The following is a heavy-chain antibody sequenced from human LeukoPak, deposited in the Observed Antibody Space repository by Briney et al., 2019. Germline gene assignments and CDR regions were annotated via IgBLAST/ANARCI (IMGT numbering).Heavy chain of an antibody. Sequence: PGGSLRLSCAASGFTFSSYGMHWVRQAPGKGLEWVAFIRSDGSNKCYADSVKGRFTISRDNSKNTLYLQMNSLRAEDTAVYYCAKDVVLTGYPFDYWGQGTLVTVSS. D-gene: IGHD3-9*01. CDR2: IRSDGSNK. V-gene: IGHV3-30*02. CDR3: AKDVVLTGYPFDY. J-gene: IGHJ4*02. CDR1: GFTFSSYG.